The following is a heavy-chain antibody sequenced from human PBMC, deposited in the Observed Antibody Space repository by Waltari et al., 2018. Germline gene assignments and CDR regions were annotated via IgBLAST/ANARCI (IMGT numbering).Heavy chain of an antibody. Sequence: EVQLVESGGGLVQPGGSLKLSCAASGFTFSGSAMHWVRQASGKGLEWVGRIRSKANSYATAYAASVKGRFTISRDDSKNTAYLQMNSLKTEDTAVYYCTRHVVVGATPFDYWGQGTLVTVSS. J-gene: IGHJ4*02. D-gene: IGHD1-26*01. CDR3: TRHVVVGATPFDY. V-gene: IGHV3-73*02. CDR2: IRSKANSYAT. CDR1: GFTFSGSA.